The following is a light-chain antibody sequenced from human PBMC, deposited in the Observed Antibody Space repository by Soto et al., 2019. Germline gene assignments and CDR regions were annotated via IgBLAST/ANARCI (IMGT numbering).Light chain of an antibody. V-gene: IGKV3-11*01. CDR2: DAS. J-gene: IGKJ4*01. CDR3: QHRSNWPLT. CDR1: QSVGSY. Sequence: EIVLTQSPATLSLSPGERATLSCRASQSVGSYLAWYQQKPGQAPRLLIYDASNRATGIPGRSSGSGSGTDFTLTISSLEPEDFAVYYCQHRSNWPLTFGGGTKVDIK.